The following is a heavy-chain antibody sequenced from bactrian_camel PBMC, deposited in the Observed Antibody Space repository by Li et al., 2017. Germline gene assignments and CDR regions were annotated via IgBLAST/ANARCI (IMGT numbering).Heavy chain of an antibody. D-gene: IGHD2*01. CDR3: AARHDSANYASLAERDYTT. J-gene: IGHJ6*01. Sequence: HVQLVESGGGSVTAGGSLTLSCTASPSTDAVKHLAWFRQRSGKEREGVATIRFGLLATYADSVRGRFTISLDKDKNTLFLQMGDLEPEDTAMYYCAARHDSANYASLAERDYTTWGQGTQVTVS. CDR1: PSTDAVKH. CDR2: IRFGLLA. V-gene: IGHV3S57*01.